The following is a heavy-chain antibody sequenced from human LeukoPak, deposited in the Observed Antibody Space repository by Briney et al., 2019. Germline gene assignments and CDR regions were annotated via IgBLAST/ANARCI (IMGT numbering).Heavy chain of an antibody. D-gene: IGHD6-13*01. Sequence: SETLSLTCAVYGGSFSGYYWSWIRQPPGKGLEWIGEINHSGSTHYNPTLTSRVTIAVDPPKNQFSLNLTSVTAADTAVYYCARVVAAAGKLFDYWGQGTLVTVSS. J-gene: IGHJ4*02. CDR3: ARVVAAAGKLFDY. V-gene: IGHV4-34*01. CDR2: INHSGST. CDR1: GGSFSGYY.